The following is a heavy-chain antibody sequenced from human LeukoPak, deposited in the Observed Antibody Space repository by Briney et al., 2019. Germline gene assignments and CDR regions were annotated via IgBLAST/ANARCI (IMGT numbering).Heavy chain of an antibody. V-gene: IGHV3-23*01. J-gene: IGHJ4*02. Sequence: PGGSLRLSCAASGFTFSSYAMSWVRQAPGKGLEWVSVISGSGTNTYYADSVKGRFTISRDNSKNTLYPQMNSLRAEDTAVYYCAREKWDLYGGNSVDYFDYWGQGTLVTVSS. CDR2: ISGSGTNT. CDR3: AREKWDLYGGNSVDYFDY. D-gene: IGHD4-23*01. CDR1: GFTFSSYA.